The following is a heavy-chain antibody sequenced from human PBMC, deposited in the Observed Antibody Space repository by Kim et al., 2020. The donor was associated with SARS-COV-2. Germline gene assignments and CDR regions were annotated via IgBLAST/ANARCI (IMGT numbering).Heavy chain of an antibody. CDR1: GGSVSSGIYF. CDR3: ARAPNDFWSGYPYYFDY. CDR2: IYYSGNT. J-gene: IGHJ4*02. D-gene: IGHD3-3*01. Sequence: SETLSLTCTVSGGSVSSGIYFWSWIRQPPGKGLEWIGYIYYSGNTNYNLSLKTRVTMSVDTSKNQFSLKLRSVTAADTAVYYCARAPNDFWSGYPYYFDYWGQGTPVTVSS. V-gene: IGHV4-61*01.